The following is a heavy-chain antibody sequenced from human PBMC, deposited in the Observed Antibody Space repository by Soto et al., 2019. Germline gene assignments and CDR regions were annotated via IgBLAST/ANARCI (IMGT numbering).Heavy chain of an antibody. CDR3: ARGSGNYYYYGLDV. Sequence: SETLSLTCTVSGGSISSSYWSWIRQPPGKGLEWTGYMYDSGSTNYNPSLRSRVTISVDTSKKQFSLKLSSVTAADTAVYYCARGSGNYYYYGLDVWGQGTTVTVSS. D-gene: IGHD1-26*01. V-gene: IGHV4-59*01. CDR2: MYDSGST. CDR1: GGSISSSY. J-gene: IGHJ6*02.